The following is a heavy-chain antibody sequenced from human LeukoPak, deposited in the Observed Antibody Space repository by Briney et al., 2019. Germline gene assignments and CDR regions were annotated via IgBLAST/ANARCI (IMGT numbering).Heavy chain of an antibody. D-gene: IGHD3-22*01. Sequence: SETLSLTCTVSGGSISSYYWSWIRQPAGKGLEWIGRIYTSGSTNYNPSLKSRVTMSVDTSKNQFSLKLSSVTAADTAVYYCARRPPSYYDSSGYSFDYWGQGTLVTVSS. CDR2: IYTSGST. CDR3: ARRPPSYYDSSGYSFDY. CDR1: GGSISSYY. J-gene: IGHJ4*02. V-gene: IGHV4-4*07.